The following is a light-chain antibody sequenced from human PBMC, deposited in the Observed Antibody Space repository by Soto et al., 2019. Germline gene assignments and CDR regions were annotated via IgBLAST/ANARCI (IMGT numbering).Light chain of an antibody. CDR3: QQYFEWPPMT. Sequence: VITQAPATLSVSPGERAALSCWASETVATNLAWYQQKPGQAPRLLISGVSTRAAGISDRFRGSGSGTEFTLTISSLRSEDSAIYYCQQYFEWPPMTFGQGTKVDIK. CDR2: GVS. J-gene: IGKJ1*01. V-gene: IGKV3-15*01. CDR1: ETVATN.